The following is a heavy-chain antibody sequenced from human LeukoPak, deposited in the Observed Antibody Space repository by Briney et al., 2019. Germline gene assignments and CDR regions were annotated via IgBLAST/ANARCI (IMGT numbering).Heavy chain of an antibody. J-gene: IGHJ4*02. Sequence: ASVKVSCKASGYTFTSYYMRWVRQAPGQGLEWMGIINPSGGSTSYAQKFQGRVTMTRDTSTSTVYMELSSLRSEDTAVYYCARVRLEEIFGVAPFDYWGQGTLVTVSS. V-gene: IGHV1-46*01. D-gene: IGHD3-3*01. CDR1: GYTFTSYY. CDR2: INPSGGST. CDR3: ARVRLEEIFGVAPFDY.